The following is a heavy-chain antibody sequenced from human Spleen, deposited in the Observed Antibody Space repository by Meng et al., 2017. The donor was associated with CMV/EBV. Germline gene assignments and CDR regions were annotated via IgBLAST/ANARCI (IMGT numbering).Heavy chain of an antibody. V-gene: IGHV3-21*01. CDR2: ISSSSYI. Sequence: GGSLRLSCAASGFTFSSYSMNWVRQAPGKGLEWVSSISSSSYIYYADSVKGRFTISRDNAKNSLYLQMNSLRAEDTAVYYCATCPSITIFGVVIDNAFDIWGQGTMVTVSS. J-gene: IGHJ3*02. CDR3: ATCPSITIFGVVIDNAFDI. D-gene: IGHD3-3*01. CDR1: GFTFSSYS.